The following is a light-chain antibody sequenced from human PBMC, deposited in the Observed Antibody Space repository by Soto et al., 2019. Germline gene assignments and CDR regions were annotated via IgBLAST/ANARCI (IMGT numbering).Light chain of an antibody. Sequence: QSALTQPRSVSGSPGQSVSISCTGTSSDVGGYNYVSWYQQHPGKAPKLIIYDVNKRSSGVPDRFSGSKSGNTASLTISGLQAEDEATYYCCSYAGSYTGIFGGGTKLTVL. CDR3: CSYAGSYTGI. J-gene: IGLJ2*01. CDR1: SSDVGGYNY. V-gene: IGLV2-11*01. CDR2: DVN.